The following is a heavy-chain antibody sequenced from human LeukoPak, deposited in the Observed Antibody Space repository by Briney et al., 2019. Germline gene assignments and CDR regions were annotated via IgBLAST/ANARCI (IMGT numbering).Heavy chain of an antibody. CDR2: IYYSGST. CDR1: GGSIGSSSYY. Sequence: SETLSLTCTVSGGSIGSSSYYWGWIRQPPGKGLEWIGSIYYSGSTYYNPSLKSRVTISVDTSKNQFSLKLSSVTAADTAVYYCARHHLDSGSYFIRLGFFDYWGQGTLVTVSS. CDR3: ARHHLDSGSYFIRLGFFDY. V-gene: IGHV4-39*01. D-gene: IGHD1-26*01. J-gene: IGHJ4*02.